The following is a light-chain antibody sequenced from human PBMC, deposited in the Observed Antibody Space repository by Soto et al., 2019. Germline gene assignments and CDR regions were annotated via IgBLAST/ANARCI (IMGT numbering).Light chain of an antibody. CDR1: SSDVGGYNY. CDR2: DVS. CDR3: SSYTSSSTLV. V-gene: IGLV2-14*01. Sequence: QSALTQPASVSGSPGQSITISCTGTSSDVGGYNYVSWYQQHPGNAPKLMIYDVSNRPSGVSNRFSGSKSGNTASLTISGHPDEDEDDYYSSSYTSSSTLVFGGGTKLTVL. J-gene: IGLJ3*02.